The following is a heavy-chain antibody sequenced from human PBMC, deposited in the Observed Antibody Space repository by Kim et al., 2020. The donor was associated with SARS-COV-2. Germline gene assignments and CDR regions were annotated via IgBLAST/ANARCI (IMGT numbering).Heavy chain of an antibody. Sequence: RNRYYADSMKGRFTNSGDNTKNTLYLQVNSLRAEDTAVYYCARDQRDFDYWGQGTLVTVSS. CDR3: ARDQRDFDY. V-gene: IGHV3-33*01. J-gene: IGHJ4*02. CDR2: RNR.